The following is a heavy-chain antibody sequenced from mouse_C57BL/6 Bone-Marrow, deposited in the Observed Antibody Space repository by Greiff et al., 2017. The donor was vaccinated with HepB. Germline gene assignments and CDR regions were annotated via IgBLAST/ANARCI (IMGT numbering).Heavy chain of an antibody. CDR2: IYPGSGNT. CDR3: ASSYYYGSSYGGFAY. Sequence: VQLQQSGAELVRPGASVKLSCKASGYTFTDYYINWVKQRPGQGLEWIARIYPGSGNTYYNEKFKGKATLTAEKSSSTAYMQLSSLTSEDSAVYFCASSYYYGSSYGGFAYWGQGTLVTVSA. D-gene: IGHD1-1*01. V-gene: IGHV1-76*01. J-gene: IGHJ3*01. CDR1: GYTFTDYY.